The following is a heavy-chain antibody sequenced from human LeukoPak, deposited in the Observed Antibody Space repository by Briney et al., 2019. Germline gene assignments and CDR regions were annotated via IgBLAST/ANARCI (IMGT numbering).Heavy chain of an antibody. V-gene: IGHV4-39*07. CDR3: ARAAFGDYDILTGYQRPYFDY. J-gene: IGHJ4*02. CDR2: IYYSGST. Sequence: SETLSLTCAVSGGSISSNSYYWGWIRQPPGKGLEWIGSIYYSGSTYYNPSLKSRVTISVDTSKNQFSLKLSSVTAADTAVYYCARAAFGDYDILTGYQRPYFDYWGQGTLVTVSS. CDR1: GGSISSNSYY. D-gene: IGHD3-9*01.